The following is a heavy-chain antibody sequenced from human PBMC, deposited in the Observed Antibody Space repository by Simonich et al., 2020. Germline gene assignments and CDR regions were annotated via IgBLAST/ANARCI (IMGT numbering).Heavy chain of an antibody. CDR2: IYHSGRT. Sequence: QVQLQESGPGLVKPSETLSLTCAVSGYSLSSGYYWGWIRQPPGKGLEWIGSIYHSGRTYYNPTLKSRVTRSVDTSKNQFSLKLSAVTAADTAVYYCARLAPGYSGSYPEYFQHWGQGTLVTVSS. D-gene: IGHD1-26*01. CDR1: GYSLSSGYY. J-gene: IGHJ1*01. CDR3: ARLAPGYSGSYPEYFQH. V-gene: IGHV4-38-2*01.